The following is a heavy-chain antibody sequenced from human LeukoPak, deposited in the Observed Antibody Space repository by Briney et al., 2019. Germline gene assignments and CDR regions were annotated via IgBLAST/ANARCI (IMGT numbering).Heavy chain of an antibody. D-gene: IGHD3-16*01. V-gene: IGHV3-23*01. CDR2: ISTSGDTT. J-gene: IGHJ4*02. CDR3: AKTFRINSYEIYDY. CDR1: GFTSSSYA. Sequence: GGSLRLSCAASGFTSSSYAMSWVRQAPGKGLEWVSGISTSGDTTHYADSVRGRFTISRDNANNTLHLQMHSLRAEDTALYYCAKTFRINSYEIYDYWGQGTLVTVSS.